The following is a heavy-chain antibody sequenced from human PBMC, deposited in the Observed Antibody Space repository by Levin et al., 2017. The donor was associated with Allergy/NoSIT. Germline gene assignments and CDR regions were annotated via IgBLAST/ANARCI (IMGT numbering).Heavy chain of an antibody. J-gene: IGHJ5*02. V-gene: IGHV2-5*02. D-gene: IGHD2-15*01. CDR3: AHKRGYPRGLDNWFDP. CDR1: GFSLSTSGVG. CDR2: IYLDDDK. Sequence: SGPTLVKPTQTLTLTCTFSGFSLSTSGVGVGWIRQPPGKALEWLSLIYLDDDKNYSPSLKSRLTITKDTSKNQVVLTMTNMDPVDTATYYGAHKRGYPRGLDNWFDPWGQGTLVTVSS.